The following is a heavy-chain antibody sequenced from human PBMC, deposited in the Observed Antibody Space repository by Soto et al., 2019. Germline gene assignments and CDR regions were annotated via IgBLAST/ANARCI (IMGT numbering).Heavy chain of an antibody. V-gene: IGHV3-33*05. Sequence: QVQLVESGGGVVQPGRSLRLSCAASGFTFSAYGIHWVRQAPGKGLEWVATISFDSRDKLYVDSMNGRLTISRENSRNTVYLQMDSPRAEDTFVYHCARVCGGECGDAFDVWGHGTVVPGSP. CDR1: GFTFSAYG. CDR2: ISFDSRDK. J-gene: IGHJ3*01. D-gene: IGHD2-21*01. CDR3: ARVCGGECGDAFDV.